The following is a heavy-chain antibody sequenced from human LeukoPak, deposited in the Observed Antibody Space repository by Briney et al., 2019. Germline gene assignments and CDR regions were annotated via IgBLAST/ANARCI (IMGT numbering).Heavy chain of an antibody. CDR2: IYYAGGDT. Sequence: GGSLRLSCAASGFTFNSYAMSWVRQAPGKGPEWVSTIYYAGGDTYYADSVKGRFTISRDNSKNTLYLQMNSLRAEDTAVYYCAIRPLNSNPWGQGTLVTVSS. J-gene: IGHJ5*02. CDR3: AIRPLNSNP. V-gene: IGHV3-23*01. D-gene: IGHD6-13*01. CDR1: GFTFNSYA.